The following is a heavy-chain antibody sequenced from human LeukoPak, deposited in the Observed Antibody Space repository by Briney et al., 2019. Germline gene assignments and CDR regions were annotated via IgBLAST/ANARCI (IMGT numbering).Heavy chain of an antibody. D-gene: IGHD2-15*01. CDR1: GYTFTSYV. J-gene: IGHJ4*02. V-gene: IGHV1-8*01. CDR2: MNPNRGNT. CDR3: ARTRIGYPKTDY. Sequence: GASVKVSCKASGYTFTSYVINWVRQATGQGLEWMGWMNPNRGNTGYAQKFQGRVTMTRNTSISTAYMELSSLRSEDTAVYYCARTRIGYPKTDYGGQGTLVTVSS.